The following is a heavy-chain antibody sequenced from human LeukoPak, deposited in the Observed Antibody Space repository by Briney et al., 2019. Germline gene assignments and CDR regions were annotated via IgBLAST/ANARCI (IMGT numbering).Heavy chain of an antibody. J-gene: IGHJ4*02. D-gene: IGHD2-15*01. CDR3: ARAMGGYCSGGSCRGAADY. CDR1: GYSFTSYW. CDR2: IYPGDSDT. Sequence: GESLKISCKGSGYSFTSYWIGWVRQMPGKGLEWMGIIYPGDSDTRYSPSFQGQVTISADKSISTAYLQWSSLEASDTAMYYCARAMGGYCSGGSCRGAADYWGQGTLVTVSS. V-gene: IGHV5-51*01.